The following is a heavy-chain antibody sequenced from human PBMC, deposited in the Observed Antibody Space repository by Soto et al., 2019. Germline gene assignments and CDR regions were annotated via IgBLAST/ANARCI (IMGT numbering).Heavy chain of an antibody. V-gene: IGHV4-30-4*01. D-gene: IGHD1-1*01. CDR1: GGSISSGYYY. CDR2: IYYSGNP. CDR3: ARSSLYGMDV. J-gene: IGHJ6*02. Sequence: SETLSLTCSVSGGSISSGYYYWSWIRQPPGKGLKGLRNIYYSGNPYYNPSLKSRLIISINTSKNHFSLKVGSVTAADTALYYCARSSLYGMDVWGQGTTVTVSS.